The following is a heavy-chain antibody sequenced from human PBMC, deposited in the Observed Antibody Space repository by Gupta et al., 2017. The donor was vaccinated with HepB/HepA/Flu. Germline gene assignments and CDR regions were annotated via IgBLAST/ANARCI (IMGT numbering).Heavy chain of an antibody. Sequence: EVQLVESGGGLVQPGGSLRLSCAASGFTVSSNYMSWVRQAPGKGLEWVSVIYSGGRTDDADSVKGRFTISRDNSKNTLYLKMNSLRAEDTAVYYWARGWVGGAFDSWGQGTMVTVSS. CDR2: IYSGGRT. V-gene: IGHV3-66*01. CDR1: GFTVSSNY. CDR3: ARGWVGGAFDS. D-gene: IGHD1-26*01. J-gene: IGHJ3*02.